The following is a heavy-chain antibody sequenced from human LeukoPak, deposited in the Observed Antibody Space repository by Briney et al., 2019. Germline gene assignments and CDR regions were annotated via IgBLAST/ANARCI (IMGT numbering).Heavy chain of an antibody. CDR3: ARVDTAMDPFDY. V-gene: IGHV1-46*02. D-gene: IGHD5-18*01. CDR1: GYIFNSYY. CDR2: INPSGGST. Sequence: ASVKVSCKASGYIFNSYYMYWVRQAPGQGLEWMGIINPSGGSTSYAQKFQGRVTMTRDMSTSTVYMELSSLRSEDTAVYYCARVDTAMDPFDYWGQGTLVTVSP. J-gene: IGHJ4*02.